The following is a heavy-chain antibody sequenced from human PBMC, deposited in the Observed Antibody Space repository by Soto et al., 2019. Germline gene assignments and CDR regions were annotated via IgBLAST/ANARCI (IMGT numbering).Heavy chain of an antibody. CDR1: DDSSSSYK. Sequence: QVQLQESGPGLVKPSETLSLTCTVSDDSSSSYKWSWIRQPPGRRLEWIGYIDSNGGTSYNPSLQSRVTIXXXTXXKQCSLKLRSVPAADTAVYYCVRQGFGRLHGLVDVWGQGTTVTVSS. J-gene: IGHJ6*02. D-gene: IGHD3-10*01. CDR3: VRQGFGRLHGLVDV. CDR2: IDSNGGT. V-gene: IGHV4-59*08.